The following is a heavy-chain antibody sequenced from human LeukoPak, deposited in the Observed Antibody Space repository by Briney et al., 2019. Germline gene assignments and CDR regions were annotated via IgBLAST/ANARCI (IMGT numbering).Heavy chain of an antibody. J-gene: IGHJ4*02. CDR2: ISYDGSNK. CDR1: GFTFSSYG. Sequence: GGSLRLSCAASGFTFSSYGMHWVRQAPGKGLEWVAVISYDGSNKYYADSVRGRFTISRDNSKNTLYLQMNSLRAEDTAVYYCAKGYYYDSSEDWGQGTLVTVSS. CDR3: AKGYYYDSSED. D-gene: IGHD3-22*01. V-gene: IGHV3-30*18.